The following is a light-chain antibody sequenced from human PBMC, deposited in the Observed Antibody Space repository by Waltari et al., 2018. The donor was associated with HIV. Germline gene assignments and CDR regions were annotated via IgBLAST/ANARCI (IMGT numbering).Light chain of an antibody. Sequence: QLLLTQSPSASASLGPSVKLPCTLSRGLPTSPTAWHPQQPGKGPRHLMKLNSDGSHSKGDGIPDRFSGSSSGAERYLTISSLQSEDEADYYCQTWDTGVRVFGGGTKLTVL. V-gene: IGLV4-69*01. CDR2: LNSDGSH. J-gene: IGLJ3*02. CDR1: RGLPTSP. CDR3: QTWDTGVRV.